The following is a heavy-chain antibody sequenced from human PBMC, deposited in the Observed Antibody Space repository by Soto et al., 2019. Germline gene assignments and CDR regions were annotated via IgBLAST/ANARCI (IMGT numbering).Heavy chain of an antibody. D-gene: IGHD2-2*01. CDR2: ISGSGGST. V-gene: IGHV3-23*01. J-gene: IGHJ5*02. Sequence: GGSLRLSCAASGFTFSSYAMSWVRQAPGKGLEWVSAISGSGGSTYYADSVKGRFTISRDNSKNTLYLQMNSLRAEDTAVYYCAKVELVVVPADSSLDPWGQGTLVTVSS. CDR1: GFTFSSYA. CDR3: AKVELVVVPADSSLDP.